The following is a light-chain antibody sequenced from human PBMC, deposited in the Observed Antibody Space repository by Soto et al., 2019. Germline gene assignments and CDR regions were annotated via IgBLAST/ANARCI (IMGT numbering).Light chain of an antibody. Sequence: DSATLSCRASQTISTYLAWYQQKPGQAPRLLISDASQRATGVPARFSGSGSGTDFTLTISSLEPDDFVVYYCLHRSDGPAGNTFGHGTRLDI. J-gene: IGKJ5*01. CDR1: QTISTY. CDR2: DAS. V-gene: IGKV3-11*01. CDR3: LHRSDGPAGNT.